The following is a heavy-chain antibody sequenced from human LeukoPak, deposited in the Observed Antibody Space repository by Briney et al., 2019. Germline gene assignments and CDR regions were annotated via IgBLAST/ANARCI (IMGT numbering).Heavy chain of an antibody. Sequence: ASVTVSCKASGGTFSSYAISWVRQAPGQGLEWMGWISAYNGNTNYAQKLQGRVTMTTDTSTSTAYMELRSLRSDDTAVYYCAREGYGDYISGMDVWGQGTTVTVSS. CDR2: ISAYNGNT. V-gene: IGHV1-18*01. CDR3: AREGYGDYISGMDV. CDR1: GGTFSSYA. J-gene: IGHJ6*02. D-gene: IGHD4-17*01.